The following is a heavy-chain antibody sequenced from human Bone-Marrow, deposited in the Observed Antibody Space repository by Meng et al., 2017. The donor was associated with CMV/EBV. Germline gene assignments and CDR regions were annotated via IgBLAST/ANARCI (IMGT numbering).Heavy chain of an antibody. V-gene: IGHV3-74*01. CDR2: ISSDGSET. J-gene: IGHJ4*02. Sequence: GGSLRLSCATSDFGFSGHWMHWVRQPPGSGLVWVSRISSDGSETNYADSVKGRFTISRDNIKNTLYLQMNSLRVDDTAMYYCTNTIVGATGYWGQETLVTVSS. CDR3: TNTIVGATGY. CDR1: DFGFSGHW. D-gene: IGHD1-26*01.